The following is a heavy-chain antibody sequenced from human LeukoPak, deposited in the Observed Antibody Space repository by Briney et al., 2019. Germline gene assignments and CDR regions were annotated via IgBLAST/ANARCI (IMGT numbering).Heavy chain of an antibody. CDR2: ISDSGGST. V-gene: IGHV3-23*01. Sequence: GGSLRLSCAASGFTFNTYAMSWVRQAPGKGLEGVSAISDSGGSTSYADSVRGRFTISRDNSRNTLYLQMNSLRADDTAVYYCAQVRGRVVAPDFGYYFDYWGQGTLVTVS. CDR1: GFTFNTYA. D-gene: IGHD2-15*01. J-gene: IGHJ4*02. CDR3: AQVRGRVVAPDFGYYFDY.